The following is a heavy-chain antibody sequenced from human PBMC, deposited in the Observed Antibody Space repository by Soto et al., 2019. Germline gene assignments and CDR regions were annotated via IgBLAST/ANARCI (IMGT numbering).Heavy chain of an antibody. CDR1: GGSMSSYY. D-gene: IGHD3-9*01. CDR3: ARYDLLTGRHDKFDF. CDR2: IHYSGRT. Sequence: SESLSLTSTVSGGSMSSYYWSWIRQPPGKGLELIGYIHYSGRTNYTPSLKSRVTISIDTSNNQFSLKLTSVTTADTAVYYCARYDLLTGRHDKFDFWGQGTLVTVSS. V-gene: IGHV4-59*01. J-gene: IGHJ4*02.